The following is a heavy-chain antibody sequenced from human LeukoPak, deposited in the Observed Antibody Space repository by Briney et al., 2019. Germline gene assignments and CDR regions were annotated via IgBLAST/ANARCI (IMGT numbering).Heavy chain of an antibody. CDR3: ARDWAPGEGRAFDI. CDR2: ISYDGSNK. Sequence: GGSLRLSCAASGFTFSSYAMHWVRQAPGKGLEWVAVISYDGSNKYYADSVKGRFTISRDNSKNTLYLQMNSLRSDDTAVYYCARDWAPGEGRAFDIWGQGTMVTVSS. D-gene: IGHD7-27*01. CDR1: GFTFSSYA. J-gene: IGHJ3*02. V-gene: IGHV3-30*04.